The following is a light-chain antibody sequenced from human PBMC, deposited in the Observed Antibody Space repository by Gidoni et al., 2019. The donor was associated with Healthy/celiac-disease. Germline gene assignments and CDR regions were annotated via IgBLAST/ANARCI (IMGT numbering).Light chain of an antibody. J-gene: IGKJ4*01. Sequence: EIVLTHSPATLSLSPGERATLSCRASQSVSSYLAWYQQKPGQAPRLLIYDASNRATGIPARFSGSGSGTDFTLTISSLEPEDFAVYYCQQRSNWPPGLTFGGXTKVEIK. CDR3: QQRSNWPPGLT. V-gene: IGKV3-11*01. CDR2: DAS. CDR1: QSVSSY.